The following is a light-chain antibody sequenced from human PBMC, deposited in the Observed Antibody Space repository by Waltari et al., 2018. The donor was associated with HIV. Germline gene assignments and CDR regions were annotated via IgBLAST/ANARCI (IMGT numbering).Light chain of an antibody. CDR3: QQYYTIPIT. V-gene: IGKV4-1*01. J-gene: IGKJ5*01. Sequence: DIVMTQSPESLAVSLGERATINCKSSPSFLYSSNNKNYLTWYQQKSGQPPKLLIYWASTRESGVPDRFSGSGSGTDFTLTISNLQAEDVAVYYCQQYYTIPITFGQGTRLEIK. CDR1: PSFLYSSNNKNY. CDR2: WAS.